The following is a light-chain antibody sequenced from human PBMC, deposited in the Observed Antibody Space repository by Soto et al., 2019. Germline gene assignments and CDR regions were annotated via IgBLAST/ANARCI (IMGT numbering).Light chain of an antibody. CDR1: QDIANY. J-gene: IGKJ5*01. Sequence: DIQMTQSPSSLSASVGDRVTITCQASQDIANYLNWYQQKPGKAPQLLIYDASNLETGVPSRFSGSASGTDFTFTISSLQPEDIATYYCQQYDNLPPITCGQGTRLEIK. CDR2: DAS. CDR3: QQYDNLPPIT. V-gene: IGKV1-33*01.